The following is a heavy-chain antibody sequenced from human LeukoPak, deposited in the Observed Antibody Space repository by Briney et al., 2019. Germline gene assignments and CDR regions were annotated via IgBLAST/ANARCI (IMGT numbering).Heavy chain of an antibody. V-gene: IGHV4-61*02. J-gene: IGHJ3*02. Sequence: PSETLSLTCTVSGGSISSGSYYWSWIRQPAGKGLEWIRRIYTSGSTNYNPSLKSRVTISVDKSKNQFSLKLSSVTAADTAVYYCARAIVVVTGDAFDIWGQGTMVTVSS. D-gene: IGHD3-22*01. CDR2: IYTSGST. CDR3: ARAIVVVTGDAFDI. CDR1: GGSISSGSYY.